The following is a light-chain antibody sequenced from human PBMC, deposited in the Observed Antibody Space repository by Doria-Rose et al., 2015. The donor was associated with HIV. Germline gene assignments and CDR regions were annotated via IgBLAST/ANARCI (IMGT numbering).Light chain of an antibody. CDR1: QSFSSTC. CDR2: DGS. V-gene: IGKV3-20*01. CDR3: LQYGTSWT. J-gene: IGKJ1*01. Sequence: TQSPGTLSLSPGERATLSCRASQSFSSTCLAWYQQKPGQAPSLLIYDGSTRATGISDRFSASGSGTDFTLTINRLEPEDFAPYYCLQYGTSWTFGQGTKVEI.